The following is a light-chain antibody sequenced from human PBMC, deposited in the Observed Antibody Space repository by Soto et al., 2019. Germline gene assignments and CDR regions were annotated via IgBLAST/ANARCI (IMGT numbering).Light chain of an antibody. CDR2: GAS. CDR3: QQTYTTPEIT. Sequence: DIVMTQSPDSLAVSLGERATINCKSSQRVFYSSNNKNYLAWYQQKPGKAPNLLIYGASSLKSGVPARFRGSGSGTDFTRTISSLQPEDFAIYYCQQTYTTPEITFGQGTRLEIK. V-gene: IGKV4-1*01. J-gene: IGKJ5*01. CDR1: QRVFYSSNNKNY.